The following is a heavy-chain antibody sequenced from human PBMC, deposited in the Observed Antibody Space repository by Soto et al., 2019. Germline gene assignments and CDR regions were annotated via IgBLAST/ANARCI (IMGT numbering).Heavy chain of an antibody. V-gene: IGHV4-30-4*01. CDR1: GGSISTDGYN. CDR2: LYYSGTS. CDR3: ARGPAHFDTNGYAYWLDY. Sequence: QVQLQESGPGLVKPSQTLSLICTVSGGSISTDGYNWSWIRQTPGKGLEWIGYLYYSGTSFYNPSRKSRVTNSGDTSKNQFSLSLTFVTAADTAVYFCARGPAHFDTNGYAYWLDYWGQGIPVTVSS. D-gene: IGHD3-22*01. J-gene: IGHJ4*02.